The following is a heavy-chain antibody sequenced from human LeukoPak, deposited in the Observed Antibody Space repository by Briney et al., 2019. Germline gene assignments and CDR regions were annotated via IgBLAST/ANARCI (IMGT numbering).Heavy chain of an antibody. J-gene: IGHJ4*02. D-gene: IGHD6-13*01. Sequence: GRSLRLSCAASGFTFSSYGMHWVRQAPDKPLQWVSGISNSGGRTFYADSVKGRFSISRDNSQNTLFLHMSSLRAEDTAIYYCAKAGGASWYDYWGQGTLVTVSS. CDR1: GFTFSSYG. V-gene: IGHV3-23*01. CDR3: AKAGGASWYDY. CDR2: ISNSGGRT.